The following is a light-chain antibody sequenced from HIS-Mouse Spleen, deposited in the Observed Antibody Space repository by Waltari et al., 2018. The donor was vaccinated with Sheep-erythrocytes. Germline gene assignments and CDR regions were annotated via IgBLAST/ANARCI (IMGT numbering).Light chain of an antibody. CDR3: CSYAGSYNHV. V-gene: IGLV2-11*01. CDR2: DVS. J-gene: IGLJ1*01. CDR1: SSDCGGYNY. Sequence: QSALTQPRSVSGSPGQSVTISCTGTSSDCGGYNYVSWYQQHPGNTPKLMIYDVSKRPSGVPDRFSGSKSGNTASLTISGLQAEDEADYYCCSYAGSYNHVFATGTKVTVL.